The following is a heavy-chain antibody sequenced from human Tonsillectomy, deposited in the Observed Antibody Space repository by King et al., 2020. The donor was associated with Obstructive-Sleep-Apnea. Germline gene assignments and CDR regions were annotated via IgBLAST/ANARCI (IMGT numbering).Heavy chain of an antibody. V-gene: IGHV5-51*01. J-gene: IGHJ3*02. CDR1: GYSFTNYW. CDR2: SYPGDSDT. Sequence: QLVQSGAEVKKPGESLKISCKGSGYSFTNYWIGWVRQMPGKVLEWMGSSYPGDSDTRYRPSFQGQVPISAAKSINTAYPQWSSLKAAETAMYYCATSDGGGYCSGGSCDAFDIWGQGTMVTVSS. D-gene: IGHD2-15*01. CDR3: ATSDGGGYCSGGSCDAFDI.